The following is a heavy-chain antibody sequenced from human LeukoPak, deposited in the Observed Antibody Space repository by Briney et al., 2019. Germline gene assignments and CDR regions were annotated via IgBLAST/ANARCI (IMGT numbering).Heavy chain of an antibody. D-gene: IGHD4-23*01. CDR1: GLTFSSDV. J-gene: IGHJ5*02. CDR3: AKGSVGTTRRFDP. CDR2: ITAGGSGS. Sequence: GGSLRLCCAASGLTFSSDVMSWVRLVPGKGLEWISSITAGGSGSEYAASVKGRFIISRDNAKNTLYLQMNSLRAEDTGILYCAKGSVGTTRRFDPWGQGTLVTGSS. V-gene: IGHV3-23*01.